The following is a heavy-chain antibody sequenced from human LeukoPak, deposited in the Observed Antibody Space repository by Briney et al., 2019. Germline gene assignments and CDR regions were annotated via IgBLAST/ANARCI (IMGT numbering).Heavy chain of an antibody. J-gene: IGHJ4*02. CDR3: AKVAGGSYADLDY. CDR1: GFTFSSYL. V-gene: IGHV3-30*18. D-gene: IGHD1-26*01. Sequence: GGSLRLSCAASGFTFSSYLMNWVRQAPGKGLEWVAVISYDGSNKYYADSVKGRFTISRDNSKNTLYLQMNSLRAEDTAVYYCAKVAGGSYADLDYWGQGTLVTVSS. CDR2: ISYDGSNK.